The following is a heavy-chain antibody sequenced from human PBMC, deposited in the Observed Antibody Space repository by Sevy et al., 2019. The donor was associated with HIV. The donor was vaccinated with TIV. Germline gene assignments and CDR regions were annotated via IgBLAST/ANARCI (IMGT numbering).Heavy chain of an antibody. Sequence: SETLSLTCAVSGYSISSGYYWGWIRQPQGKGLEWIESIYHSGSTYYNPSLKSRVTISVDTSKNQFSLKLSSVTAADTAVYYCARAVQFEPYYYDTTDAFDIWGQGTMVTVSS. CDR2: IYHSGST. CDR3: ARAVQFEPYYYDTTDAFDI. V-gene: IGHV4-38-2*01. CDR1: GYSISSGYY. J-gene: IGHJ3*02. D-gene: IGHD3-22*01.